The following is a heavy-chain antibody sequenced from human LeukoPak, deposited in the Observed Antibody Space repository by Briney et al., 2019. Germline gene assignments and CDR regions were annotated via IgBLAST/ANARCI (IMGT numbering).Heavy chain of an antibody. CDR1: GYTLTELS. V-gene: IGHV1-24*01. CDR3: ATGGHGSGSRDYFDY. J-gene: IGHJ4*02. Sequence: ASVKVSCKVSGYTLTELSMHWVRQAPGKGLEWMGGFDPEDGETIYAQKFQGRVTMTEDTSTDTAYMELSSLGSEDTAVYYCATGGHGSGSRDYFDYWGQGTLVTVSS. D-gene: IGHD3-10*01. CDR2: FDPEDGET.